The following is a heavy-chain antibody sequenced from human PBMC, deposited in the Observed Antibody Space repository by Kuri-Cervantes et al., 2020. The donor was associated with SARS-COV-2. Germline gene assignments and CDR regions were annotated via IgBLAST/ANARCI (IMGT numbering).Heavy chain of an antibody. Sequence: GESLKISCAASGFTFSSYSMNWVRQAPGKGLEWVSYISSSSTIYYADSVKGRFTISRDNAKNSLYLQMNGLRAEDTAVYYCARIASSSGWENFDYWGQGTLVTVSS. D-gene: IGHD6-19*01. CDR1: GFTFSSYS. J-gene: IGHJ4*02. V-gene: IGHV3-48*01. CDR3: ARIASSSGWENFDY. CDR2: ISSSSTI.